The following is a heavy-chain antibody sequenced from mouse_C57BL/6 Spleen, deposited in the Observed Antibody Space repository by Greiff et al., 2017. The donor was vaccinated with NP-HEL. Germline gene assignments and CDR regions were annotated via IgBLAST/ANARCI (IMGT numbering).Heavy chain of an antibody. CDR2: INPNHGGT. D-gene: IGHD2-3*01. Sequence: VQLQQSGPELVKPGASVTIPCKASGYTFTDYNMDWVKQSHGKSLEWIGDINPNHGGTIYNQKFKGKATLTVDKSSSTAYMELRSLTSEDTAVYYCARNDGYPDYWGQGTTLTVSS. CDR3: ARNDGYPDY. V-gene: IGHV1-18*01. J-gene: IGHJ2*01. CDR1: GYTFTDYN.